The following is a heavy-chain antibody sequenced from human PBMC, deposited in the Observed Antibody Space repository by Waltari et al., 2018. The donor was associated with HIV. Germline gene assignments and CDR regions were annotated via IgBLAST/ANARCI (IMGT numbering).Heavy chain of an antibody. CDR3: ARDKTDNSVYYFSYYYFYGLDV. V-gene: IGHV3-74*01. Sequence: EVQLVESGGGSVQPGGSRRLSCAASGFTFSAYWMHWVRQAQGKGLGWVPPIKPDGSTTTYADSVEGRFTISRDNAKNTLYLQMSSLRAEDTAVYYCARDKTDNSVYYFSYYYFYGLDVWGQGTTVTVSS. CDR1: GFTFSAYW. J-gene: IGHJ6*02. CDR2: IKPDGSTT. D-gene: IGHD3-22*01.